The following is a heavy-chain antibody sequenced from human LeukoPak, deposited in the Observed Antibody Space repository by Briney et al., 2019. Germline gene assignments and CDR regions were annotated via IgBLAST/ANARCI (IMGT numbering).Heavy chain of an antibody. V-gene: IGHV1-69*13. CDR3: ARDLIKYYDILTGYYSLGY. D-gene: IGHD3-9*01. Sequence: GASVKVSCKASGGTFSSYAISWVRQAPGQGLEWMGGIIPIFGTASYAQKFQGRVTITADESTSTAYMELSSLRSEDTAVYYCARDLIKYYDILTGYYSLGYWGQGTLVTVSS. CDR1: GGTFSSYA. CDR2: IIPIFGTA. J-gene: IGHJ4*02.